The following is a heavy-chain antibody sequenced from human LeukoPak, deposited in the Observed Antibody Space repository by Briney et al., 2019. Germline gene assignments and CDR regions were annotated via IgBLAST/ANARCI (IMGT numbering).Heavy chain of an antibody. CDR3: AKERFYDSSGYDY. V-gene: IGHV3-30*18. D-gene: IGHD3-22*01. CDR2: ISYDGSNK. J-gene: IGHJ4*02. Sequence: QPGRSLRLSCAASGFTFSSYGMHWVRQAPGKGLEWVAVISYDGSNKYYADSVKGRFTISRDNSKNTLYLQMNSLRAEDTAVYYCAKERFYDSSGYDYWGQGTLVTVSS. CDR1: GFTFSSYG.